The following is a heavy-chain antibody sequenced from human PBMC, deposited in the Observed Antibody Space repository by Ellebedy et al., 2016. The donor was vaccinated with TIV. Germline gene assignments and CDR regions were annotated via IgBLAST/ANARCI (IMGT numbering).Heavy chain of an antibody. CDR3: ARRGYGPGRYSWFDP. Sequence: SETLSLXXAVYGESFTDYYWTWIRQPPGKGLEWIGEINHGGSTNYNPSLTSRVTISVDTSKNQFSLRLKSVTAADTALYYCARRGYGPGRYSWFDPWGQGTLVTVSS. V-gene: IGHV4-34*01. D-gene: IGHD3-10*01. CDR1: GESFTDYY. J-gene: IGHJ5*02. CDR2: INHGGST.